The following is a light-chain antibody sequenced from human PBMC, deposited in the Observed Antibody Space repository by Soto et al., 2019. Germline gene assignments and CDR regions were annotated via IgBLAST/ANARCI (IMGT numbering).Light chain of an antibody. V-gene: IGLV2-14*01. CDR3: SSYTSSTTVV. CDR2: DVT. Sequence: QSVLTQPASVSGSPGQSITISCTGTRSDIGGYNFVSWYQQLPGKAPKLMIYDVTNRPSGVSDRFSGSKSGNTASLTISGLQAEDEADYYCSSYTSSTTVVFGGGTKVTVL. CDR1: RSDIGGYNF. J-gene: IGLJ2*01.